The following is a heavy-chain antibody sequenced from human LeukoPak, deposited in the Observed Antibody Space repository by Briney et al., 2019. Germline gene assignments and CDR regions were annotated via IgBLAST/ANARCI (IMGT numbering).Heavy chain of an antibody. CDR1: GGSISSYY. CDR3: AREGITGTTGDAFDI. D-gene: IGHD1-7*01. Sequence: SETLSLTCTVSGGSISSYYWSWIRQPAGKGLEWIGRIYTSGSTNYNPSLKSRVTMSVDTSKNQFSLKLSSVTAADTAVSYCAREGITGTTGDAFDIWGQGTMVTVSS. CDR2: IYTSGST. J-gene: IGHJ3*02. V-gene: IGHV4-4*07.